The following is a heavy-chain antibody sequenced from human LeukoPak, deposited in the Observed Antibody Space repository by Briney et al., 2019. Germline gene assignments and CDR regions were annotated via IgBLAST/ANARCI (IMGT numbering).Heavy chain of an antibody. CDR3: ARRPGWFDP. Sequence: AGGSLRLSCAASGFTLSSYWMSWVRQAPGKGLEWVANIKEDGSEKYYVGSVKGRFTISRDNAKNSLYLQMNSLRAEDTAVYYCARRPGWFDPWGQGTLVTVSS. V-gene: IGHV3-7*01. CDR1: GFTLSSYW. J-gene: IGHJ5*02. CDR2: IKEDGSEK.